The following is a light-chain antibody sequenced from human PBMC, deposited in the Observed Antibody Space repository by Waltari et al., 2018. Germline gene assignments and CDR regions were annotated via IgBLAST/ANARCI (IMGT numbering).Light chain of an antibody. CDR1: SSDVGGYNY. Sequence: QSALTQPPSASGSPGQSVTISCTGTSSDVGGYNYVSWYQQHPGKAPKLMIYEVSERPSGVPDRFSGSKSGNTASLTVSGLQAKDEAAYYCTSHAGSNNHVVFGGGTKLTVL. V-gene: IGLV2-8*01. CDR2: EVS. CDR3: TSHAGSNNHVV. J-gene: IGLJ2*01.